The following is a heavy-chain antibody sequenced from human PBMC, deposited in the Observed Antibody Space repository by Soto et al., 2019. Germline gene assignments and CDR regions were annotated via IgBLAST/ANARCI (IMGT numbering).Heavy chain of an antibody. V-gene: IGHV2-5*02. D-gene: IGHD6-19*01. J-gene: IGHJ6*03. CDR1: GFSLSTSGVG. CDR2: IYWDDDK. CDR3: AHIISGMGLDYYYYMDV. Sequence: SGPTLVNPTQTLTLTCTFSGFSLSTSGVGVGWIRQPPGKALEWLALIYWDDDKRYSPSLKSRLTITKDTSKNQVVLTMTNMDPVDTATYYCAHIISGMGLDYYYYMDVWGKGTTVTVSS.